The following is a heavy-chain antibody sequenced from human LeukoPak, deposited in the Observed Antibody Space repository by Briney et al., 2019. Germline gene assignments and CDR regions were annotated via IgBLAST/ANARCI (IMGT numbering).Heavy chain of an antibody. CDR2: IRYDGSNK. Sequence: KPGGSLRLSCAASGFTFSSYEMNWVRQAPGKGLEWVAFIRYDGSNKYYADSVKGRFTISRDNSKNTLYLQMNSLRAEDTAVYYCAKDLGSAEYNWFDPWGQGTLVTVSS. V-gene: IGHV3-30*02. D-gene: IGHD3-16*01. CDR1: GFTFSSYE. CDR3: AKDLGSAEYNWFDP. J-gene: IGHJ5*02.